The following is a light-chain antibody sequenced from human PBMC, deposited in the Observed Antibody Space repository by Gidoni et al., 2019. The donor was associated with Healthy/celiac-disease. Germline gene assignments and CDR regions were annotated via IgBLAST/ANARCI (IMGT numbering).Light chain of an antibody. CDR2: WAS. CDR1: QSVLYSSNNKNY. J-gene: IGKJ1*01. CDR3: QQYYSTPRT. Sequence: DIVMTQCPDSLAVSLGERATINCKSRQSVLYSSNNKNYLAWYPQKPGQPPKLLIYWASTRESGVPDRFSGSGSGTDFTLPISSLQAEDVAVYYCQQYYSTPRTFGQGTKVEIK. V-gene: IGKV4-1*01.